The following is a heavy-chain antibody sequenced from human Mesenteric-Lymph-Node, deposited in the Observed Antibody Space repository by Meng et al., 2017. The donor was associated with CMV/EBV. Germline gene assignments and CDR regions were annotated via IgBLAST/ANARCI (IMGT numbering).Heavy chain of an antibody. Sequence: ASVKVSCKASGYTFTSYGISWVRQAPGQGLEWMGWISAYNGNTNYAQKLQGRVTMTTDTSTSTAYMELRSLRSDDTAVYYCASVRAAAGIFDYWGQGTLVTVSS. J-gene: IGHJ4*02. CDR1: GYTFTSYG. CDR2: ISAYNGNT. D-gene: IGHD6-13*01. V-gene: IGHV1-18*01. CDR3: ASVRAAAGIFDY.